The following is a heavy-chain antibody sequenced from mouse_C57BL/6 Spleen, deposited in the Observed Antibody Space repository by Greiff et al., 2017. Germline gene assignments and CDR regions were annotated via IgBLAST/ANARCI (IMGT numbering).Heavy chain of an antibody. V-gene: IGHV1-54*01. Sequence: VQLQQSGAELVRPGTSVKVSCKASGYAFTNYLIEWVKQRPGQGLEWIGVINPGSGGTNYNEKFKGKATLTADKSSSTAYMQLSSLTSEDSAVYFCARWRYYGSSRYYAMDYWGQGTSVTGSS. CDR2: INPGSGGT. CDR3: ARWRYYGSSRYYAMDY. D-gene: IGHD1-1*01. J-gene: IGHJ4*01. CDR1: GYAFTNYL.